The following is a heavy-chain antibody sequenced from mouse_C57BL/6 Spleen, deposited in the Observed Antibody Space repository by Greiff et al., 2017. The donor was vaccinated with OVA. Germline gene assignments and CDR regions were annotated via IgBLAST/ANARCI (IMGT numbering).Heavy chain of an antibody. Sequence: VQLQQSGAELVKPGASVKLSCKASGYTFTSYWMHWVKQRPGQGLEWIGMIHPNSGSTNYNEKFKSKATMAVDKSSSTAYMQLSSLTSEDSAVYYCARGLTVDYWGQGTTLTVSS. V-gene: IGHV1-64*01. J-gene: IGHJ2*01. CDR1: GYTFTSYW. CDR2: IHPNSGST. D-gene: IGHD4-1*01. CDR3: ARGLTVDY.